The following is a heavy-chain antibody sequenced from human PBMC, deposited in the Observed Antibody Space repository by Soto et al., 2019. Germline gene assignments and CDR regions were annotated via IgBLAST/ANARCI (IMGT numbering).Heavy chain of an antibody. CDR3: ARGFRGGSSWYVYYYYGMDV. Sequence: ASVKVSCKASGYTFTSYYMHWVRQAPGRGLEWMGIINPSGGSTSYAQKFQGRVTMTRDTSTSTVYMELSSLRSEDTAVYYCARGFRGGSSWYVYYYYGMDVWGQGTTVTVSS. D-gene: IGHD6-13*01. CDR2: INPSGGST. V-gene: IGHV1-46*01. CDR1: GYTFTSYY. J-gene: IGHJ6*02.